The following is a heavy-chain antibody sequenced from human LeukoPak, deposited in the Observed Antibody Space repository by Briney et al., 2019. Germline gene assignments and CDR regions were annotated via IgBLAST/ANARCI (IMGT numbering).Heavy chain of an antibody. CDR1: GYSFTTYW. Sequence: GESLKISCKGSGYSFTTYWIGWVRQMPGKGLEWMGNIYPGNSNTRYSPSFQGRVTISADKSISTAYLQWSSLKASDTAMYYCARQDASGYYYYGVDVWGQGTTVTVSS. V-gene: IGHV5-51*01. J-gene: IGHJ6*02. CDR3: ARQDASGYYYYGVDV. D-gene: IGHD3-10*01. CDR2: IYPGNSNT.